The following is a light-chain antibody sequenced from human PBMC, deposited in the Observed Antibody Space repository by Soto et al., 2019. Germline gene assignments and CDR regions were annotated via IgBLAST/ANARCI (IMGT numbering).Light chain of an antibody. CDR2: GAS. Sequence: EIVMTQSPATLSVSPGERATLSCRASRSVSSNLAWHQQKPGQAPRLLIYGASTRATGIPARFSGSGSGTEFTLTISSLQSEDFAVYYCQQYNNWPPLYTFGQGTKLEIK. V-gene: IGKV3-15*01. CDR3: QQYNNWPPLYT. J-gene: IGKJ2*01. CDR1: RSVSSN.